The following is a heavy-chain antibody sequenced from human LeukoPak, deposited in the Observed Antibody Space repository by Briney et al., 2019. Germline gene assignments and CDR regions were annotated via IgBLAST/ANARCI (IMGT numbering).Heavy chain of an antibody. CDR1: GGSFSGYY. CDR3: ARGTLARARAARQKGGWFDP. D-gene: IGHD6-6*01. J-gene: IGHJ5*02. Sequence: SETLSLTCAVYGGSFSGYYWSWIRQPPGKGLEWIGEINHSGSTNYNPSLKSRVTISVDTSKNQFSLKLSSVTAADTAVYYCARGTLARARAARQKGGWFDPWGQGTLATVSS. CDR2: INHSGST. V-gene: IGHV4-34*01.